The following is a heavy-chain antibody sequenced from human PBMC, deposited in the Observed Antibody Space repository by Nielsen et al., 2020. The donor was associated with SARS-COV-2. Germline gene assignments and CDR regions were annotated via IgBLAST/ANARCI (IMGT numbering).Heavy chain of an antibody. CDR3: ARDSSGTYRRVDY. CDR1: GFTFSSYG. CDR2: IKLDGSEK. D-gene: IGHD6-25*01. J-gene: IGHJ4*02. Sequence: GESLKISCAASGFTFSSYGIHWVRQAPGKGLEWVGNIKLDGSEKYYVDSVKGRFTISRDNARNTLYLQMNSLRVEDTAVYYCARDSSGTYRRVDYWGQGTLVTVSS. V-gene: IGHV3-7*01.